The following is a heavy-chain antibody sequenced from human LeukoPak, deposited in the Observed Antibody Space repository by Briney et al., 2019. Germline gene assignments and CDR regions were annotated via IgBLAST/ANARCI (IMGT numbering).Heavy chain of an antibody. J-gene: IGHJ3*02. D-gene: IGHD2-2*01. V-gene: IGHV4-4*09. CDR3: ARQKCTSASCLTKNAFDI. Sequence: SETLSLTCTVSVSISGYYWSWIRQPPGRGLGWIGYIFTSGSTNYNPSLESRVTISVDTSKNQFSLDLSSVTAADTAVYYCARQKCTSASCLTKNAFDIWGQGTMVTVSS. CDR1: VSISGYY. CDR2: IFTSGST.